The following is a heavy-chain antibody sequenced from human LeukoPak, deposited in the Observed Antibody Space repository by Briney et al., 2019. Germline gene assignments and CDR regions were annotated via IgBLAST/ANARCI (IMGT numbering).Heavy chain of an antibody. D-gene: IGHD6-19*01. Sequence: GGSLRLSCAASGFTFSKYGMHWDRQAPGKGLEWVAVIRFDEKNKSYADSVKGRFTISRDNSKNTLYLEMNSLRADDTAVYYCAKDRAVAGTDARYYFDYWGQGTLVTVSA. J-gene: IGHJ4*02. CDR1: GFTFSKYG. CDR2: IRFDEKNK. CDR3: AKDRAVAGTDARYYFDY. V-gene: IGHV3-30*02.